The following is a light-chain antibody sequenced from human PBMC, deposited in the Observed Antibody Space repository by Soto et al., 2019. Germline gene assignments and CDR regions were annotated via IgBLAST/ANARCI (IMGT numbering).Light chain of an antibody. CDR3: CSYAGSSTLV. CDR2: EVS. J-gene: IGLJ3*02. Sequence: QSALTQPASVSGSPGQSITISCTGTSSDVGSYNLVSWYRQHPGKAPKLIIYEVSKRPSGVSNRFSGSKSGNTASLTISGLQPEDEADYYCCSYAGSSTLVFGGGTKLTVL. V-gene: IGLV2-23*02. CDR1: SSDVGSYNL.